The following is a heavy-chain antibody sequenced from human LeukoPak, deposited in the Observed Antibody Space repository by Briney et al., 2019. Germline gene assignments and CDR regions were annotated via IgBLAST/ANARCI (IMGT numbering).Heavy chain of an antibody. V-gene: IGHV1-2*02. D-gene: IGHD3-22*01. CDR3: ARVYYDSSGYYGQSLNFDY. CDR1: GYTFTGYY. CDR2: INPNSGGT. J-gene: IGHJ4*02. Sequence: ASVKVSCKASGYTFTGYYMHWVRQAPGQGLEWMGWINPNSGGTNYAQKFQGRVTMTRDTSISTAYMELSRLRSDDTAVYYCARVYYDSSGYYGQSLNFDYWGQGTLVTVSS.